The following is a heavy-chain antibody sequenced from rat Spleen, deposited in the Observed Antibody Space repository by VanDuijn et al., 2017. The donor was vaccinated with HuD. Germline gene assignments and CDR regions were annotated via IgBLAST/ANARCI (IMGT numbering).Heavy chain of an antibody. V-gene: IGHV5-31*01. D-gene: IGHD1-6*01. CDR2: ITNAAGKV. J-gene: IGHJ3*01. CDR1: GFTFNNYW. CDR3: TTYSDYATSPFAY. Sequence: EVQLVESGGGLVQPGRSLKLSCVASGFTFNNYWMTWIRQAPGKGLEWVASITNAAGKVHYPDSVKGRFTISRDTAQNILYLQMGSLRSEDTATYYCTTYSDYATSPFAYWGRGALVTVSS.